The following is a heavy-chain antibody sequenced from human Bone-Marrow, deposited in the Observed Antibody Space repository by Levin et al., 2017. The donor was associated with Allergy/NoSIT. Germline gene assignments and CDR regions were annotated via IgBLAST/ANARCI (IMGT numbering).Heavy chain of an antibody. V-gene: IGHV3-30*02. CDR1: GFTFSTYA. Sequence: PGGSLRLSCAASGFTFSTYAMHWVRQAPGKGLEWVAFISHDGSSEYYADSVKGRFTISRDNSKNTLHLQMNSLRAEDTAVYYCAKDRETSRGHVVIPAAVDYWGQGTLVTVSS. CDR2: ISHDGSSE. J-gene: IGHJ4*02. CDR3: AKDRETSRGHVVIPAAVDY. D-gene: IGHD2-2*01.